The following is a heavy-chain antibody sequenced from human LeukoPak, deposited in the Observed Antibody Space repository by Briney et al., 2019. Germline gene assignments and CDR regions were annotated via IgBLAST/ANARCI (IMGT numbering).Heavy chain of an antibody. D-gene: IGHD4-23*01. CDR1: GYSFTSYW. CDR3: ATLLHDYGGNDAFEI. Sequence: GESLKISCKGSGYSFTSYWIGWVRQMPGKGLEWMGIIYPGDSDTRYSPSVQGQVTISADKSISTAYLQWSSLKASDTAMYYCATLLHDYGGNDAFEIWGQGTMVTVSS. CDR2: IYPGDSDT. V-gene: IGHV5-51*01. J-gene: IGHJ3*02.